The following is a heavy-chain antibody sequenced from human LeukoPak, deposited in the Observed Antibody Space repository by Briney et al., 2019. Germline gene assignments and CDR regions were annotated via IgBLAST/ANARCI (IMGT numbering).Heavy chain of an antibody. Sequence: PGGSLRLSCAASGFTFSSYSMNWVRQAPGKGLEWVSSISSSSSYIYYADSVKGRFTISRDNAKNSLYLQMNSLRAEDTAVYYCARSFYSSGWCPDVQYNWFDPWGQGTLVTVSS. CDR3: ARSFYSSGWCPDVQYNWFDP. V-gene: IGHV3-21*01. D-gene: IGHD6-19*01. CDR2: ISSSSSYI. CDR1: GFTFSSYS. J-gene: IGHJ5*02.